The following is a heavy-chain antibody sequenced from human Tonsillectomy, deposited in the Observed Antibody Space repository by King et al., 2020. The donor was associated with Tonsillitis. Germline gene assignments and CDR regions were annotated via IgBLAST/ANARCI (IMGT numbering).Heavy chain of an antibody. J-gene: IGHJ4*02. V-gene: IGHV3-21*01. Sequence: VQLVESGGGLVKPGGSLRLSCAASGFTFSSYSMNWVRQDPGKGLEWVSSISSSSSYIYYADSVKGRFTISRDNAKNSLYLQMNSLRAEDTAVYYCARDEIGGSGYIPFDYWGQGTLVTVSS. CDR1: GFTFSSYS. D-gene: IGHD2-15*01. CDR2: ISSSSSYI. CDR3: ARDEIGGSGYIPFDY.